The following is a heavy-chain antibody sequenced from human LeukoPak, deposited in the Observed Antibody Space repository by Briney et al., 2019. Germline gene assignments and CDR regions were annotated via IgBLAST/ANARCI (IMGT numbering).Heavy chain of an antibody. V-gene: IGHV1-18*01. Sequence: ASVKVSCKASGYTFINYGISWVRQAPGQGLEWMGWISAYNGNTNSAQKFQGRVTLTTDTPTTTAYMELRSLRSDDTAVYYCARDEIRVRGYNYDYVQFDPWGQGTLVTVSS. CDR2: ISAYNGNT. J-gene: IGHJ5*02. D-gene: IGHD5-18*01. CDR3: ARDEIRVRGYNYDYVQFDP. CDR1: GYTFINYG.